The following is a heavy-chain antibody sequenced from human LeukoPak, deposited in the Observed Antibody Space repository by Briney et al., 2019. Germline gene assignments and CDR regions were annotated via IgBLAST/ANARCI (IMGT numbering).Heavy chain of an antibody. J-gene: IGHJ4*02. D-gene: IGHD3-22*01. CDR2: MNPNSGNT. CDR1: GYTFTSYD. CDR3: ARGEHYYDSSGFDY. Sequence: ASVKVSCKASGYTFTSYDINWVRQATGQGLEWMGWMNPNSGNTGYAQKFQGRVTMTRNTSISTAYMELRSLRSDDTAVYYCARGEHYYDSSGFDYWGQGTLVTVSS. V-gene: IGHV1-8*01.